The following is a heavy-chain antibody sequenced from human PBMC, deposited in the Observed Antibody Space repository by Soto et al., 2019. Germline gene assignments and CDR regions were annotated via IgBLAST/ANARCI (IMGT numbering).Heavy chain of an antibody. CDR2: ISYDGSNK. CDR1: GFTFSSYG. D-gene: IGHD6-19*01. V-gene: IGHV3-30*18. J-gene: IGHJ6*02. CDR3: AKVIAVAGTHTSYYYYYGMDV. Sequence: PGGSLRLSCAASGFTFSSYGMHWVRQAPGKGLEWVAVISYDGSNKYYADSVKGRFTISRDNSKNTLYLQMNSLRAEDTAVYYCAKVIAVAGTHTSYYYYYGMDVWGQGTTVTVSS.